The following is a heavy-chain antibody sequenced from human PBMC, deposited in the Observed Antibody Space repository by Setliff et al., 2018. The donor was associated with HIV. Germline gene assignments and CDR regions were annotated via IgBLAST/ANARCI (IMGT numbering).Heavy chain of an antibody. D-gene: IGHD3-22*01. J-gene: IGHJ4*02. Sequence: SETLSLTCTVSDDSITGNNWWNWVRQPPGKGLEWIGEIDHSGSTNYSPSLKSRVTISIDKSKNQFSLALTSVTAADTAVYYCTRGRSMPTLTTWGQGALVTVSS. V-gene: IGHV4-4*02. CDR3: TRGRSMPTLTT. CDR2: IDHSGST. CDR1: DDSITGNNW.